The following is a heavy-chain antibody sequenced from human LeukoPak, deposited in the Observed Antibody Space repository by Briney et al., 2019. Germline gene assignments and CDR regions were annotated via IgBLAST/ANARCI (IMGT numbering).Heavy chain of an antibody. V-gene: IGHV1-46*01. CDR3: ASLKGRRGGSGSYYDAFDI. D-gene: IGHD3-10*01. J-gene: IGHJ3*02. Sequence: ASVKVSCKASGYTFTSYYMHWVRQAPGQGLEWMGIINPSGGSRSYAQKFQGRVTMTRDMSTSTVYMELSSLRSEDTAVHYCASLKGRRGGSGSYYDAFDIWGQGTMVTVSS. CDR1: GYTFTSYY. CDR2: INPSGGSR.